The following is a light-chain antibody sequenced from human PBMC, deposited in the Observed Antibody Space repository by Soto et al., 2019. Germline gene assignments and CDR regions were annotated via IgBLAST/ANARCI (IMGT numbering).Light chain of an antibody. CDR1: SFNIGNNY. CDR3: GTWDSSLSSVV. J-gene: IGLJ2*01. V-gene: IGLV1-51*02. CDR2: ENN. Sequence: QSVLTQPPSVSAAPGQRVTISCSGSSFNIGNNYVSWYQQPPGTAPKLLIYENNKRPSGIPDRFSGSKSGTSATLGITGLQTGDEADYYCGTWDSSLSSVVFGGGTKVTVL.